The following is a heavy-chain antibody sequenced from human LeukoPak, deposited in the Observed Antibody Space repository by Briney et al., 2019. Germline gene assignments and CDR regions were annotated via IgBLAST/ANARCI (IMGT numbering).Heavy chain of an antibody. CDR3: ARGAGGYPIDY. D-gene: IGHD5-12*01. CDR1: GGSISGYY. CDR2: IYYSGST. J-gene: IGHJ4*02. V-gene: IGHV4-59*08. Sequence: SETLSLTCTVSGGSISGYYWTWIRQPPGKGLEWIGYIYYSGSTNYNPSLKSRVTMSLDTSKNQFSLKLTSVTAADTAVYYCARGAGGYPIDYWGQGTLVTVSS.